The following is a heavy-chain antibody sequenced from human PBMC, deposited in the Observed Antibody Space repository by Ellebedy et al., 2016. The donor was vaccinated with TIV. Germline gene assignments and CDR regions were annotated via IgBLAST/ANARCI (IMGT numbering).Heavy chain of an antibody. V-gene: IGHV3-21*01. CDR3: SRGGGCGGGTCYYPDF. CDR2: ISTIT. J-gene: IGHJ4*02. Sequence: PGGSLRLSCAASGFTFSTYSLNWVRQAPGKALEWVSSISTITNYAASVRGRFTISRDNAKNSLYLQMNSLRAEDTAVYYCSRGGGCGGGTCYYPDFWGQGTLVTVSS. D-gene: IGHD2-15*01. CDR1: GFTFSTYS.